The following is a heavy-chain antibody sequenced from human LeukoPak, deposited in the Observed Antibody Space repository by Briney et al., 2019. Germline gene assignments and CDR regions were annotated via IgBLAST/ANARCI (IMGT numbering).Heavy chain of an antibody. CDR2: ISYDGSNK. J-gene: IGHJ3*01. CDR3: AKDPNGDYIGTFDV. Sequence: PGGSLRLSCAASGFTFSTYVMNWVRQAPGKGLEWVAVISYDGSNKYYADSVKGRFTISRDNSKNTLYLQMNSLRAEDTAVYYCAKDPNGDYIGTFDVWGQGTMVTVSS. V-gene: IGHV3-30*18. CDR1: GFTFSTYV. D-gene: IGHD4-17*01.